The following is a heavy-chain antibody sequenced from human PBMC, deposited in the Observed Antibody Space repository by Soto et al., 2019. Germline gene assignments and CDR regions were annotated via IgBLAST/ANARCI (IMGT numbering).Heavy chain of an antibody. D-gene: IGHD3-10*01. Sequence: GGSLRLSCAASGFTFSYYYMTWIRQAPGEGLEWVSYISSGGSSIYYADSVKGRFTISRDNAKNSLYLQMNSLGAEDTAMYYCASLAIGTIIRGAPDFWGQGTLVTVSS. CDR1: GFTFSYYY. CDR3: ASLAIGTIIRGAPDF. CDR2: ISSGGSSI. J-gene: IGHJ4*02. V-gene: IGHV3-11*01.